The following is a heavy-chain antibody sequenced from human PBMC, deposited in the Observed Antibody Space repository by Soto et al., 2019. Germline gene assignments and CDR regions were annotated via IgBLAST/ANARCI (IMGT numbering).Heavy chain of an antibody. CDR1: GGSFSGYY. CDR3: ARGRWSQMTFSYYFDY. V-gene: IGHV4-34*01. Sequence: PSETLSLTCAVYGGSFSGYYWSWIRQPPGKGLEWIGEINHSGSTNYNPSLKSRVTISVDTSKNQFSLKLSSVTAADTAVYYCARGRWSQMTFSYYFDYWGQGTLVTVSS. CDR2: INHSGST. D-gene: IGHD2-15*01. J-gene: IGHJ4*02.